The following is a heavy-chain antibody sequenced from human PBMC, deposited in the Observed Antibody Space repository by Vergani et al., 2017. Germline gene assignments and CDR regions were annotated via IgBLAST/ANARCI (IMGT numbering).Heavy chain of an antibody. J-gene: IGHJ4*02. V-gene: IGHV1-46*03. CDR3: DSDALYWYYYDSSGYTYYFDY. CDR2: INPSGGST. D-gene: IGHD3-22*01. Sequence: QVQLVQSGAEVKKPGASVNVSCKASGYTFTSYYMHWVRQAPGQGLEWMGIINPSGGSTSYAQKFQGRVTMTRDTSTSTVYMELSSLRSEDTAVYYCDSDALYWYYYDSSGYTYYFDYWGQGTLVTVSS. CDR1: GYTFTSYY.